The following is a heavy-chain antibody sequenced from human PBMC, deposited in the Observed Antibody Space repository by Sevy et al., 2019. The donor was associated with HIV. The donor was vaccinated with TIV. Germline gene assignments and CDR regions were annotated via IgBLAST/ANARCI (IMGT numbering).Heavy chain of an antibody. V-gene: IGHV3-21*01. D-gene: IGHD6-19*01. CDR2: ISSSSSYI. CDR1: GFTFSSYS. J-gene: IGHJ2*01. CDR3: ARALTADWYFDL. Sequence: GGSLRLSCAASGFTFSSYSMNWVRQAPGKVLEWVSSISSSSSYIYYADSVKGRFTISRDNAKNSLYLLMNSLRAEDTAVYYCARALTADWYFDLWGRGTLVTVSS.